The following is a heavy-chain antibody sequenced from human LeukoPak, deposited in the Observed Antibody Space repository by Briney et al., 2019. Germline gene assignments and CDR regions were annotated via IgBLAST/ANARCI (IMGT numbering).Heavy chain of an antibody. D-gene: IGHD3-22*01. CDR1: DYSFSGFG. V-gene: IGHV1-18*01. J-gene: IGHJ3*02. CDR3: ARGRYYDSGGYDEAFDI. CDR2: ISGYNGNT. Sequence: GASVKVSCKASDYSFSGFGISWVRQAPGQGLEWMGWISGYNGNTKYAQNLQGRVTMTTDTSTSTAYMELRSLRSDDTAVYYCARGRYYDSGGYDEAFDIWGQGTAVTVSS.